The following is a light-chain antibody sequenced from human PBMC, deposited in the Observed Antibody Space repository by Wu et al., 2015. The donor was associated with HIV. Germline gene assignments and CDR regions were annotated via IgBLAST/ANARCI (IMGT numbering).Light chain of an antibody. CDR3: QQYHTRWT. Sequence: DIQMTQSPSTLSASVGDRVTITCRASQSISSWLAWYQQKPGKAPKLLIYKASSLESGVPSRFSGSGSGTEFTLTISSLQPDDFATYYCQQYHTRWTFGQGTKGGNQT. J-gene: IGKJ1*01. V-gene: IGKV1-5*03. CDR1: QSISSW. CDR2: KAS.